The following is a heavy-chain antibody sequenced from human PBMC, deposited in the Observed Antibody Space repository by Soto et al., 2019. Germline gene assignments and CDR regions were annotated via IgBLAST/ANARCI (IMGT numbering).Heavy chain of an antibody. CDR2: IYYSGST. D-gene: IGHD3-3*01. Sequence: SRPLALTCTFSGGSISSSSYYWGWIRQPPGKGLEWIWSIYYSGSTYYNPSLKSRVTISVDTSKNQFSLKLSSVTAADTAVYYCARSSPITITIFGVVTAPPDYYGMDVWGQGTTVTVSS. CDR3: ARSSPITITIFGVVTAPPDYYGMDV. J-gene: IGHJ6*02. V-gene: IGHV4-39*01. CDR1: GGSISSSSYY.